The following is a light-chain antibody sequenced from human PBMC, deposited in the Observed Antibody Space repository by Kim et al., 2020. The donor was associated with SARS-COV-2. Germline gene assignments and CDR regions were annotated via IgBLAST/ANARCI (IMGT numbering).Light chain of an antibody. CDR2: GAS. CDR3: QQYDNWPPWT. CDR1: QSVYNN. Sequence: EIVMTQSPATLSGSLGGRATLFCRASQSVYNNLAWYQQKPGQAPRLLIYGASTRATGIPARFSGSGPGTEFTLTISSLQSEDFAIYYCQQYDNWPPWTFGQGTKVDIK. J-gene: IGKJ1*01. V-gene: IGKV3-15*01.